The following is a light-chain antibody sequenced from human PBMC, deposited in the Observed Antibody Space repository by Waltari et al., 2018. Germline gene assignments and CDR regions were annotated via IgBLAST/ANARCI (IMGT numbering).Light chain of an antibody. CDR1: QGISSY. V-gene: IGKV1-8*01. CDR3: QQYNAYSPLT. J-gene: IGKJ3*01. CDR2: AAS. Sequence: AIRITQSPSSLSASTGDRVTITCRASQGISSYLAWYQQKPGKAPKLLIYAASTLQSGVPSRFSGSGSGTDFTLTISCLQSEDFATYYCQQYNAYSPLTFGPGTKVDIK.